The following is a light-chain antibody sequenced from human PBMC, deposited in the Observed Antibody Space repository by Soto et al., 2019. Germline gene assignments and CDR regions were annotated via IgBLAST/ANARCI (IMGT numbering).Light chain of an antibody. CDR2: AAS. J-gene: IGKJ1*01. V-gene: IGKV1-39*01. Sequence: DIPMTQSPSSLSASVGDRVTITCRSSQSISNYLNWYQHKPGKAPKLLIFAASSLQSGVPSRFSGSGSGTDFTLTISGLQSEDFAIYYCQQSYSTPRTFGQGTKVEI. CDR3: QQSYSTPRT. CDR1: QSISNY.